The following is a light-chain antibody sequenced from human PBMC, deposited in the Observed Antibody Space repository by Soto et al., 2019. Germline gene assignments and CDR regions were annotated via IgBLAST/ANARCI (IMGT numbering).Light chain of an antibody. CDR1: QSVSRY. CDR2: DAS. Sequence: EIVLTQSPATLSLSPGERATLSCRASQSVSRYLAWYQQRPGQAPRLLTYDASNRATGIPARFSGSGSGTDFILTISSLEPEDFAVYYCQQRSNWPPITFGQGTRLEIK. V-gene: IGKV3-11*01. CDR3: QQRSNWPPIT. J-gene: IGKJ5*01.